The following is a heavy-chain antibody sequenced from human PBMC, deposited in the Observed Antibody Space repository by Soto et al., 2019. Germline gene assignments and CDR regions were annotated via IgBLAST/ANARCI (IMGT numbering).Heavy chain of an antibody. J-gene: IGHJ4*02. V-gene: IGHV4-30-4*01. CDR1: DDAIRNVGYY. CDR2: IDSSGST. CDR3: DSRYLY. Sequence: PSETLSLTCTASDDAIRNVGYYWSWIRQPPGRGLEWIGYIDSSGSTYYNPSLKSRLTMSVDMSKNQFSLRLTSVTAADTAVYYCDSRYLYWGQGIMVTVSS. D-gene: IGHD3-16*02.